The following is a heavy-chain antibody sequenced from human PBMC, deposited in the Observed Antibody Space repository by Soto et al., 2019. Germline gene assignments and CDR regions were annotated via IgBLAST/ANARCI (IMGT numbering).Heavy chain of an antibody. Sequence: QITLKESGPTLVNPTQPLTLTCTFSGFSLSTSGVGVGWIRQPPGKALEWLALIYWDDDKRYSPSLKSRLTITKDTSKNQVVLTMTNMDPVDTATYYCAHRSHGRIWFGEIAFDYWGQGTLVTVSS. CDR2: IYWDDDK. CDR3: AHRSHGRIWFGEIAFDY. CDR1: GFSLSTSGVG. J-gene: IGHJ4*02. D-gene: IGHD3-10*01. V-gene: IGHV2-5*02.